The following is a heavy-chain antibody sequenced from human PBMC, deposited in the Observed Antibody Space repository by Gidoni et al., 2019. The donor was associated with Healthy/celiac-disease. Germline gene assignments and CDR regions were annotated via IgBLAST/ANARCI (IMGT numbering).Heavy chain of an antibody. J-gene: IGHJ5*02. CDR3: ATVTTIFGVVIKVPWFDP. V-gene: IGHV1-24*01. D-gene: IGHD3-3*01. CDR2: FDPEDGET. Sequence: QVQLIQSGAEVKKPGASVKVSCPVSGYTRTELSRHWVRQAPGQGLEWMGGFDPEDGETIYAQKFQGRVTMTEDTSTDTAYMELSSLRSEDTAVYYCATVTTIFGVVIKVPWFDPWGQGTLVTVS. CDR1: GYTRTELS.